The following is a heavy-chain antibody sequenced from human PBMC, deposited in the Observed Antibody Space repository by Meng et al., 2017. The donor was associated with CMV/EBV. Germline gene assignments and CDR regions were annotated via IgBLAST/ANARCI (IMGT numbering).Heavy chain of an antibody. CDR2: IKQDGSEK. V-gene: IGHV3-7*01. CDR3: ASLSIVATNFDY. J-gene: IGHJ4*02. Sequence: SCAAAGFTCSSYWMSWVRQAPGKGLEWVANIKQDGSEKYYVDSVKGRFTISRDNAKNSLYLQMNSLRAEDTAVYYCASLSIVATNFDYWGQGTLVTVSS. D-gene: IGHD5-12*01. CDR1: GFTCSSYW.